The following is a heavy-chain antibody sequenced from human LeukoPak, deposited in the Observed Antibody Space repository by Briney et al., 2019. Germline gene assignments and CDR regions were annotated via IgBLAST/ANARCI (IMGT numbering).Heavy chain of an antibody. J-gene: IGHJ4*02. Sequence: ASVKVSCKASGYTFTSYGISWVRQAPGQGLEWMGWISAYNGNTNYAQKLRGRVTMTTDTSTSTAYMELRSLRSDDTAVYYCARGAGYCSSTSCYVFDYWGQGTLVTVSS. D-gene: IGHD2-2*01. CDR3: ARGAGYCSSTSCYVFDY. CDR2: ISAYNGNT. CDR1: GYTFTSYG. V-gene: IGHV1-18*04.